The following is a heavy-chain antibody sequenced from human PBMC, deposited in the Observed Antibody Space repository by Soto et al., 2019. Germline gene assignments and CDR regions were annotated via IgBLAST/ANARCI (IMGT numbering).Heavy chain of an antibody. CDR3: AKDRGEVADTSADY. D-gene: IGHD2-15*01. CDR1: RFTFSSYA. V-gene: IGHV3-23*01. Sequence: EVQLLESGGGLVQPGGSLRLSCAASRFTFSSYAMSWVRQAPGKGLEWVSAISGSGGSTHYADSVKCRFTISRDNSKNTRYLQMNSLRAEDTAVYYCAKDRGEVADTSADYCGQGPLVTVSS. CDR2: ISGSGGST. J-gene: IGHJ4*02.